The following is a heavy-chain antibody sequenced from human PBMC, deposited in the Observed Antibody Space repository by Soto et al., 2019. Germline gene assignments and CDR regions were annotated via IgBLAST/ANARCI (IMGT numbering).Heavy chain of an antibody. CDR1: GGTFSSYA. V-gene: IGHV1-69*04. CDR2: IIPILGIA. CDR3: ARGHDYGDYHKPPFYYYYGMDV. D-gene: IGHD4-17*01. J-gene: IGHJ6*02. Sequence: ASVKVSCKASGGTFSSYAISWVRQAPGQGLEWMGRIIPILGIANYAQKFQGRVTITADKSTSTAYMELSSLRSEDTAVYYCARGHDYGDYHKPPFYYYYGMDVWGQGTTVTVSS.